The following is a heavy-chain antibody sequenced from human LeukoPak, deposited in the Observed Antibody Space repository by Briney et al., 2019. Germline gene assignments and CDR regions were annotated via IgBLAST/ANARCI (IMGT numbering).Heavy chain of an antibody. CDR3: ARGRRGAVTFDY. D-gene: IGHD4-17*01. CDR2: IYYSGST. J-gene: IGHJ4*02. Sequence: SETLSLTCTVSGGSINSSTYYWGWIRQPPGKGLEWIGSIYYSGSTYYHPSLKSRVAISVDTSKNQFSLKLSSVTAADTAVYYCARGRRGAVTFDYWGQGTLVTVSS. V-gene: IGHV4-39*07. CDR1: GGSINSSTYY.